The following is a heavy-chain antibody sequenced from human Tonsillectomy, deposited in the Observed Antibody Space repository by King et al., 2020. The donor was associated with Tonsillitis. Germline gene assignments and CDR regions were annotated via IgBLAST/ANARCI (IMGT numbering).Heavy chain of an antibody. D-gene: IGHD3-3*01. Sequence: QMQLQESGSGLVKPSQTLSLTCAVSGGSISSADYSWNWIRQPPGKGLEWIGYIFHPGGTYYNPSLNSRVIISMDRSNNQFSLRLTSMTAADTAVYYCARAPRSYYDLASYFDNWGQGTLVTGSS. CDR1: GGSISSADYS. V-gene: IGHV4-30-2*01. CDR3: ARAPRSYYDLASYFDN. CDR2: IFHPGGT. J-gene: IGHJ4*02.